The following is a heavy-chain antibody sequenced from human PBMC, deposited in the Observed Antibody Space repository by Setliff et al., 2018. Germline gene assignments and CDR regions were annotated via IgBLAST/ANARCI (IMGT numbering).Heavy chain of an antibody. CDR3: ARAHTWSLPNDNSGYPGWFDP. CDR1: GFTFSDHY. V-gene: IGHV4-38-2*01. CDR2: IHHSGKA. D-gene: IGHD3-22*01. Sequence: GSLRLSCVASGFTFSDHYMDWVRQPPGKGLEWIVNIHHSGKAYYNPSLKSRVTMSVDTSKNHVSLKLSSVTAADTAVYYCARAHTWSLPNDNSGYPGWFDPWGQGTLVTVSS. J-gene: IGHJ5*02.